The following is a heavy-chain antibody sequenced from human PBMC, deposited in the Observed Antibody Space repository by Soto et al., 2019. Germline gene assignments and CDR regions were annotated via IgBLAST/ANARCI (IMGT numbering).Heavy chain of an antibody. Sequence: PGGSLRFSCAASGFTFSNYDMHWVRQATGKGLEWVSVIGTAGDTYYPGSVKGRFTISRENAKNSLYLQMNSLRAGDTAVYYCARALYGGPPDNWGQGTLVTVSS. CDR2: IGTAGDT. CDR3: ARALYGGPPDN. CDR1: GFTFSNYD. D-gene: IGHD4-17*01. J-gene: IGHJ4*02. V-gene: IGHV3-13*01.